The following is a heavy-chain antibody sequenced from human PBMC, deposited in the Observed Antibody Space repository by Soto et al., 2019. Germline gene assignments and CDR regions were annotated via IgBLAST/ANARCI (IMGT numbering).Heavy chain of an antibody. Sequence: QVQLVQSGAEVKKPGSSVKVSCKASGGTFSTHAIIWVRQAPGHGLEWMGGIIPISGTTYYTQKFQGRVTITADEPTSTAFMELSSLKSDDTAVFYCARGYCSGGNCYSRMDVWGQVTMVTVSS. CDR1: GGTFSTHA. J-gene: IGHJ6*02. CDR2: IIPISGTT. V-gene: IGHV1-69*01. CDR3: ARGYCSGGNCYSRMDV. D-gene: IGHD2-15*01.